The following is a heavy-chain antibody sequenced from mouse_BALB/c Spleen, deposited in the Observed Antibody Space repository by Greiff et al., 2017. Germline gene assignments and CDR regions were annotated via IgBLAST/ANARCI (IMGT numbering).Heavy chain of an antibody. V-gene: IGHV14-3*02. CDR2: IDPANGNT. Sequence: VQLQQSGAELVKPGASVKLSCTASGFNIKDTYMHWVKQRPEQGLEWIGRIDPANGNTKYDPKFQGKATITADTSSNTAYLQLSSLTSEDTAVYYCAQNWDWYFDVWGAGTTVTVSS. J-gene: IGHJ1*01. D-gene: IGHD4-1*01. CDR3: AQNWDWYFDV. CDR1: GFNIKDTY.